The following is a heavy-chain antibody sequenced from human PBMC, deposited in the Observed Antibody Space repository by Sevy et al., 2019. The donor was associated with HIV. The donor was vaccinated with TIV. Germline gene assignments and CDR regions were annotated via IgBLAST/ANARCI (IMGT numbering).Heavy chain of an antibody. V-gene: IGHV3-7*01. J-gene: IGHJ4*02. CDR1: GFNLSPYW. Sequence: RGSLRLSCVASGFNLSPYWMTWVRQAPGKGLEWVANIKQDGNEKYYVDSVKGRFTVSRDNPKNALYLQMYSLRVEDAAVYFCASNTYHYDSNTYYPVYWGQGTRVTVSS. CDR2: IKQDGNEK. D-gene: IGHD3-22*01. CDR3: ASNTYHYDSNTYYPVY.